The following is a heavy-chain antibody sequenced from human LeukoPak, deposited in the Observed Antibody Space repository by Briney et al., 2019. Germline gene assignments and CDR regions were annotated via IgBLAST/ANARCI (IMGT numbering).Heavy chain of an antibody. CDR1: GGSISSSSYY. V-gene: IGHV4-39*07. CDR2: IYYSGST. CDR3: ARGGYYDSSFAFDI. Sequence: SETLSLTCTVSGGSISSSSYYWGWIRQPPGKGLEWIGNIYYSGSTNYNPSLKSRVTISVDTSKNQFSLKLSSVTAADTAVYYCARGGYYDSSFAFDIWGQGTMVTVSS. J-gene: IGHJ3*02. D-gene: IGHD3-22*01.